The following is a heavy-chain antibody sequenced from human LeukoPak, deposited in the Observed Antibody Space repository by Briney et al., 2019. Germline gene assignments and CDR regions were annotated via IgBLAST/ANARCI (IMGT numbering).Heavy chain of an antibody. D-gene: IGHD3-22*01. V-gene: IGHV1-2*02. CDR2: INPNTGGT. CDR1: GYAFSGYY. Sequence: GASVKVSCKASGYAFSGYYMHWVRQAPGQGLEWMGWINPNTGGTNYAQKFQGRVTMTRDTSISTTYMELSRLRSDDTAVYYCASQPYYFDSSGHYDYWGQGTLVTVSS. CDR3: ASQPYYFDSSGHYDY. J-gene: IGHJ4*02.